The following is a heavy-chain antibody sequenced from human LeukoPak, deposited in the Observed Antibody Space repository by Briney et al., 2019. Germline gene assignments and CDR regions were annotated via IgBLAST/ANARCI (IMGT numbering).Heavy chain of an antibody. CDR3: ARDRIDDSTYYDY. Sequence: SSETLSLTCTVSGGSISSYYLSWIRQPAGKGLEWIGRMYTSGSTNYNPSLKSRVTMSVDTSKNQFSLKLSSVTAADTAVYYCARDRIDDSTYYDYWGQGTLVTVSS. D-gene: IGHD3-22*01. J-gene: IGHJ4*02. CDR1: GGSISSYY. V-gene: IGHV4-4*07. CDR2: MYTSGST.